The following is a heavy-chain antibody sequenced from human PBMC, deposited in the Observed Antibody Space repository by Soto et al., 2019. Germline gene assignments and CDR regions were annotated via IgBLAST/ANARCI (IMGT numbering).Heavy chain of an antibody. CDR1: GGSFSGYY. V-gene: IGHV4-34*01. D-gene: IGHD5-12*01. J-gene: IGHJ4*02. CDR3: ARGMATIDY. Sequence: SETLSLTCAVYGGSFSGYYWSWIRQPPGKGLEWIGEINHSGSTNYNPSLKSRVTISVDTSKNQFSLKLSSVTAADTAVYYCARGMATIDYWGQGTLVTVSS. CDR2: INHSGST.